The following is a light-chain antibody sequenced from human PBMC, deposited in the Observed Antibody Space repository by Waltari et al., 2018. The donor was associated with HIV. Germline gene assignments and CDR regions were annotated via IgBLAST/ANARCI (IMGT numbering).Light chain of an antibody. J-gene: IGKJ1*01. CDR1: QCVITN. CDR2: GAS. Sequence: EIVMTQSPATLSVSPGERATLSCLASQCVITNLAWYQEIPGQAPRLLIYGASARATGIPARFSGSGSGTDFTLTISSLQSEDVAVYYCQQYNKWPQTFGQGTKVEIK. CDR3: QQYNKWPQT. V-gene: IGKV3-15*01.